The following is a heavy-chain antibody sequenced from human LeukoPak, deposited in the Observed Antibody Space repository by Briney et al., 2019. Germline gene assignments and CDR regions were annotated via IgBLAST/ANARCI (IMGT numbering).Heavy chain of an antibody. CDR1: AFTFSSYS. D-gene: IGHD1-26*01. J-gene: IGHJ4*02. CDR2: ISGSSSDI. CDR3: ARRGYHDYSGFDY. Sequence: GGSLRLPCTGSAFTFSSYSMNWVRQAPGKGLEWVSSISGSSSDIYYADSVKGRFTISRDNAKKSLYLQMKSLRAEDTAVYYCARRGYHDYSGFDYWGQGTLVTVSS. V-gene: IGHV3-21*01.